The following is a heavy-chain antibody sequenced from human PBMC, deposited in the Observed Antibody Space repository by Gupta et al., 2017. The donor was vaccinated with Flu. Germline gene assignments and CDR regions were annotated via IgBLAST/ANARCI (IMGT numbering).Heavy chain of an antibody. V-gene: IGHV3-48*01. CDR2: MISSSSTI. D-gene: IGHD2-2*01. J-gene: IGHJ5*02. CDR3: ARVVVPSAIDWFDP. CDR1: VFTFRSYT. Sequence: EVQLAESGGGLLQPVGSARLSCSASVFTFRSYTMNLIPQATGKGRAWVSYMISSSSTIYYADSVKGRFTISRDNAKNSLDLQMNSLRAEDTAVYYCARVVVPSAIDWFDPWGQGTLVTVSS.